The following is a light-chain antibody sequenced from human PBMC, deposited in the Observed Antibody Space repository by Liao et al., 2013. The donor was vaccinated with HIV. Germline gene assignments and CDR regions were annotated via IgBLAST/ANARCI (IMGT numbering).Light chain of an antibody. CDR1: RLGERY. J-gene: IGLJ2*01. CDR3: QAWDTTVV. Sequence: SYELTQPPSVSVSPGQTASITCSGDRLGERYTSWYQQKPGQAPVLVIYSDSDRPSGIPERLSGSNSGNTATLTISRVEVGDEAAYYCQAWDTTVVFGGGTKLTVL. CDR2: SDS. V-gene: IGLV3-1*01.